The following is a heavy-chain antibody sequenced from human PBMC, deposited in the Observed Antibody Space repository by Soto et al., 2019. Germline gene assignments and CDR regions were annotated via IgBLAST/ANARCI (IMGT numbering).Heavy chain of an antibody. CDR1: GGSSSSYW. CDR3: ARGGHRRYYYGSGSYGSIDS. Sequence: ETKSVTCAVEGGSSSSYWWSWIRQPTEKGLERIGEINHSGSTNYNPSLKSRVNISVDTSKNQFSLKLSSVTAADTAVYYCARGGHRRYYYGSGSYGSIDSWGNGTPVPVSS. V-gene: IGHV4-34*01. J-gene: IGHJ5*01. CDR2: INHSGST. D-gene: IGHD3-10*01.